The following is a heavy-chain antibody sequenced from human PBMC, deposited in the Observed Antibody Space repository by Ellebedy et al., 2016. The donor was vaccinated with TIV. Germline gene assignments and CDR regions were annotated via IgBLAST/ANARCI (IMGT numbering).Heavy chain of an antibody. V-gene: IGHV3-23*01. CDR3: ARVSRDGYNWAFDY. CDR1: GFRFSDYH. Sequence: GGSLRLSCAASGFRFSDYHMDWVRQAPGKGLEWVSTITASGGSTYHAESVKGRFTISRDNSKNTLFLQMSSLRAEDTAVYYCARVSRDGYNWAFDYWGQGTLVAAS. J-gene: IGHJ4*02. D-gene: IGHD5-24*01. CDR2: ITASGGST.